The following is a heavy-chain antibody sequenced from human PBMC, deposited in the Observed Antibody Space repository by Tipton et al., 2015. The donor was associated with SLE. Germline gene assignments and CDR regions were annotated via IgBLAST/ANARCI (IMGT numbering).Heavy chain of an antibody. D-gene: IGHD6-13*01. CDR1: GGSFSGYY. CDR2: INHSGST. V-gene: IGHV4-34*01. Sequence: TLSLTCAVYGGSFSGYYLSWIRQPPGKGLEWIGEINHSGSTNYNPSLKSRVTISVDTSKNQFSLKLSSVTAADTAVYYCARWGMGSSWGYWGQGTLVTVSS. J-gene: IGHJ4*02. CDR3: ARWGMGSSWGY.